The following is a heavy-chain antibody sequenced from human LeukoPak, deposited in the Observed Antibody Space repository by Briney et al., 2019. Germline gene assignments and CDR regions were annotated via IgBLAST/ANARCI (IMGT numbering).Heavy chain of an antibody. CDR2: ISYDGSNK. D-gene: IGHD6-13*01. CDR1: GLTFSSYA. V-gene: IGHV3-30*04. CDR3: ARALYSSSPPEFDY. J-gene: IGHJ4*02. Sequence: GGSLGLSCAAPGLTFSSYAMHWVRQAPGKGLGGVAVISYDGSNKYYADSVKGRFTISRDNSKNTLYLQMNSLRAEDTAVYYCARALYSSSPPEFDYWGQGTLVTVSS.